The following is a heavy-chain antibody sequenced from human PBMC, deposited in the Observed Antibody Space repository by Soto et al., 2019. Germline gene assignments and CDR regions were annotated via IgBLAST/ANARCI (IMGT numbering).Heavy chain of an antibody. D-gene: IGHD6-13*01. V-gene: IGHV3-30*18. CDR2: ISYDGSNK. Sequence: GGSLRLSCAASGFTCSSYGMHWVRQAPGKGLEWVAVISYDGSNKYYADSVKGRFTISRDNSKNTLYLQMNSLRAEDTAVYYCAKDISGWGSSWYYYYYGMDVWGQGTTVTVSS. J-gene: IGHJ6*02. CDR3: AKDISGWGSSWYYYYYGMDV. CDR1: GFTCSSYG.